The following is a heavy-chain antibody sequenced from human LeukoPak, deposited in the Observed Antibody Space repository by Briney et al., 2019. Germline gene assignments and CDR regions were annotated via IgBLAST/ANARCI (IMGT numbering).Heavy chain of an antibody. Sequence: ASVKVSCKASGDTFSSNAINWVRRAPGQGLEWMGIINPSGGSTSYAQKFQGRVTMTRDTSTSTVYMELSSLRSEDTAVYYCARDMPYGSGSYSYMDVWGKGTTVTISS. J-gene: IGHJ6*03. CDR3: ARDMPYGSGSYSYMDV. CDR1: GDTFSSNA. D-gene: IGHD3-10*01. CDR2: INPSGGST. V-gene: IGHV1-46*01.